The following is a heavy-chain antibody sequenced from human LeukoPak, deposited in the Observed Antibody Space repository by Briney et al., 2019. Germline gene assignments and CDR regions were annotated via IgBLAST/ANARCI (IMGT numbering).Heavy chain of an antibody. V-gene: IGHV3-30*03. CDR2: ISYDGSNK. CDR3: LTRSLVAVSGNSYMDV. CDR1: GFTFSSYG. D-gene: IGHD6-19*01. Sequence: GGSLRLSCAASGFTFSSYGMHWVRQAPGKGLEWVAVISYDGSNKYYADSVKGRFTISRDNSKNTLYLQMNSLRVEDTAVYYCLTRSLVAVSGNSYMDVWGKGTTVSVSS. J-gene: IGHJ6*03.